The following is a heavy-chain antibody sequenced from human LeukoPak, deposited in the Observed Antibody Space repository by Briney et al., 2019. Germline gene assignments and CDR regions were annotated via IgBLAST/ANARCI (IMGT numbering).Heavy chain of an antibody. V-gene: IGHV4-4*07. J-gene: IGHJ3*02. CDR3: ARSLSGYDILTGYYSRDAFDI. CDR1: GGSISSYY. D-gene: IGHD3-9*01. CDR2: IYTSGST. Sequence: SETLSLTCTVSGGSISSYYWSWIRQPAGKGLEWIGRIYTSGSTNYNPSLKSRVTISVDTSKNQFSLKLSSVTAADTAVYYCARSLSGYDILTGYYSRDAFDIWGQGTMVTVSS.